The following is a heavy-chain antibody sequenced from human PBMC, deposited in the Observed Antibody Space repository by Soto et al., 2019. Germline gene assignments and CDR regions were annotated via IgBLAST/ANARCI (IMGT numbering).Heavy chain of an antibody. CDR2: IYYSGST. CDR1: GGSISSGCYS. CDR3: ARANYDSSGYYYVGVDY. J-gene: IGHJ4*02. V-gene: IGHV4-61*01. Sequence: PSETLSLTCAVSGGSISSGCYSWSWIRQPPGKGLEWIGYIYYSGSTNYNPSLKSRVTISVDTSKNQFSLKLSSVTAADTAVYYCARANYDSSGYYYVGVDYWGQGTLVTVSS. D-gene: IGHD3-22*01.